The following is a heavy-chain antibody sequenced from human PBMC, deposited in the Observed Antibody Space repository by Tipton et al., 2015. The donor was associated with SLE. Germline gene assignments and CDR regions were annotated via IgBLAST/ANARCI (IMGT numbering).Heavy chain of an antibody. Sequence: SLRLSCAASGFTFSDYYMSWIRQAPGKGLEWVAVISYDGSNKYYADSVKGRFTISRDNSKNTLYLQMNSLRAEDTAVYYCADIREDAFDIWGQGTMVTVSS. D-gene: IGHD2-15*01. J-gene: IGHJ3*02. CDR2: ISYDGSNK. CDR1: GFTFSDYY. CDR3: ADIREDAFDI. V-gene: IGHV3-30-3*01.